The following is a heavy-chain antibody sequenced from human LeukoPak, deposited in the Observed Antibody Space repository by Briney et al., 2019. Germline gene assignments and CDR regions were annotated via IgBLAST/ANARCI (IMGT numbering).Heavy chain of an antibody. Sequence: GGSLRLSCAASGFTFSSYTMNWVRQAPGKGLEWVSSISGSSRHKYYADSVKGRFTISGDNAKNSLYLQMNSLRAEDTAVYYCARTVTFAAGYYIDYWGQGTLVTVSS. D-gene: IGHD6-13*01. CDR1: GFTFSSYT. V-gene: IGHV3-21*01. CDR2: ISGSSRHK. J-gene: IGHJ4*02. CDR3: ARTVTFAAGYYIDY.